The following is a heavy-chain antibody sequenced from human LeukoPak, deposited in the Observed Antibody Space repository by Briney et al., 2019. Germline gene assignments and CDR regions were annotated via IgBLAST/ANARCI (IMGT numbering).Heavy chain of an antibody. Sequence: SVKVSCKASGGTFSSYAISWVRQAPGQGLEWMGRIIPILGIANYAQKFQGRVTITADKSTSTAYMELSSLRSEDTAVYYCAREVGATTAQDYWGQGTLVTVSS. V-gene: IGHV1-69*04. CDR3: AREVGATTAQDY. CDR2: IIPILGIA. CDR1: GGTFSSYA. D-gene: IGHD1-26*01. J-gene: IGHJ4*02.